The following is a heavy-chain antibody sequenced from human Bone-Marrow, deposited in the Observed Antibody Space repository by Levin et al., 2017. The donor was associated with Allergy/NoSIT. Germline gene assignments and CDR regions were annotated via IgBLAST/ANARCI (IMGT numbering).Heavy chain of an antibody. V-gene: IGHV1-69*02. J-gene: IGHJ5*02. CDR3: ARSWQRPSPLSIPDNWFDP. Sequence: ASVKVSCKASGGTFSSYTISWVRQAPGQGLEWMGRIIPILGIANYAQKFQGRVTITADKSTSTAYMELSSLRSEDTAVYYCARSWQRPSPLSIPDNWFDPWGQGTLVTVSS. CDR1: GGTFSSYT. CDR2: IIPILGIA. D-gene: IGHD2-2*02.